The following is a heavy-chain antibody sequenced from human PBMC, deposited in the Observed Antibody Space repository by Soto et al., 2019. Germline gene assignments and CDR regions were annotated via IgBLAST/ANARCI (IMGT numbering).Heavy chain of an antibody. CDR2: VDYSGTA. J-gene: IGHJ4*02. Sequence: SETLSLTCTVSSGSISVTDVFWGWVRQPPGKGLEWIGNVDYSGTAYFSPSLATRVTFHVDTSKNQFSLTLYSVTAADTAVYYCARITGRHLDYWGQGTLVTVSS. CDR1: SGSISVTDVF. D-gene: IGHD1-20*01. CDR3: ARITGRHLDY. V-gene: IGHV4-39*01.